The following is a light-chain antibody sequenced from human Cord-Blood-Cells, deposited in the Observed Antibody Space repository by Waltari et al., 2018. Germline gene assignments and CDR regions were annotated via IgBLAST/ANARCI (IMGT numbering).Light chain of an antibody. Sequence: SYVLTQPPSVSVAPGKTARITCGGNNIGSKSVHWYQQKPGQAPGLVIYYDSDRPSGIPERVSGSNSGNTATLTISRVEAGDEADYYCQVWDSSSDHVVFGGGTKLTVL. J-gene: IGLJ2*01. CDR1: NIGSKS. V-gene: IGLV3-21*04. CDR2: YDS. CDR3: QVWDSSSDHVV.